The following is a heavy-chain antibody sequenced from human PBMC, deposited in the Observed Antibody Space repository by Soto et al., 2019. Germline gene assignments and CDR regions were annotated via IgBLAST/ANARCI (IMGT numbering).Heavy chain of an antibody. Sequence: EVQLVESGGGLVQPGGSLKLSCAASGFTFSGSAMHWVRQASGKGLEWVGRIRSKANSYATAYAASVKGRFTISRDDSENTAYMQMNSLKTEDSAVYYCTRPRELWSRRDYYYGMDVWGQGTTVTVSS. CDR3: TRPRELWSRRDYYYGMDV. D-gene: IGHD5-18*01. V-gene: IGHV3-73*02. J-gene: IGHJ6*02. CDR1: GFTFSGSA. CDR2: IRSKANSYAT.